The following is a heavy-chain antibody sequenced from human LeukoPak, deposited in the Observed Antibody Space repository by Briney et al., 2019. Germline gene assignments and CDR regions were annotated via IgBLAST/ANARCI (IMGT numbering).Heavy chain of an antibody. CDR3: ADPGVGY. V-gene: IGHV3-7*01. D-gene: IGHD2-8*01. CDR1: GFTLSSNW. J-gene: IGHJ4*02. Sequence: GGSLRLSCVGSGFTLSSNWMSWVRQAPGKGLEWVANVKENGDKKSYVDSVKGRFTISRDNAQNSVYLQMNSLRPEDTAVYYCADPGVGYWGQGTLVTVSS. CDR2: VKENGDKK.